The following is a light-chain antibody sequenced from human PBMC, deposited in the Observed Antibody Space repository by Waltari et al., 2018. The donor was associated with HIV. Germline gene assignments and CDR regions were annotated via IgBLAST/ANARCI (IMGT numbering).Light chain of an antibody. CDR3: RAWGSNTAG. Sequence: SYELTQPPSVSVSPGQTASVTCSADKLGDKYVSWYQQKPGQSPVVVIYEDKKRPSGIPERFSGSNSGNTATLTISGTQAMDEADYYCRAWGSNTAGFGGGTKLTVL. J-gene: IGLJ2*01. CDR2: EDK. V-gene: IGLV3-1*01. CDR1: KLGDKY.